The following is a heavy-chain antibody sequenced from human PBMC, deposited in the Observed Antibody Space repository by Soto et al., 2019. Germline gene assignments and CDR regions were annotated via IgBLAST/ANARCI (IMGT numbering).Heavy chain of an antibody. J-gene: IGHJ4*02. CDR3: AKGSYYDFWSGYPSFDY. Sequence: VGSLRLSCAASGFTFSSYGMHWVRQAPGKGLEWVAVISYDGSNKYYADSVKGRFTISRDNSKNTLYLQMNSLRAEDTAVYYCAKGSYYDFWSGYPSFDYWGQGTLVTVSS. CDR2: ISYDGSNK. CDR1: GFTFSSYG. V-gene: IGHV3-30*18. D-gene: IGHD3-3*01.